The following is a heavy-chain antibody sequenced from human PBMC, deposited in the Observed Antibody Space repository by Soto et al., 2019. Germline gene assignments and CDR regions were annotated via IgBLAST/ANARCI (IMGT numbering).Heavy chain of an antibody. Sequence: GGSLRLSCAASGFTFSSYAMSWVRQAPGKGLEWVSAISGSGGSTYYADSVKGRFTTSRDNSKNTLYLQMNSLRAEDTAVYYCARGIQLWGPFDYWGQGTLVTVSS. CDR3: ARGIQLWGPFDY. CDR2: ISGSGGST. J-gene: IGHJ4*02. V-gene: IGHV3-23*01. D-gene: IGHD5-18*01. CDR1: GFTFSSYA.